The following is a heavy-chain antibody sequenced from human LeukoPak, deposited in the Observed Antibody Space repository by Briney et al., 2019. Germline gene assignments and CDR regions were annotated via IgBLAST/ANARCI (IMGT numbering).Heavy chain of an antibody. D-gene: IGHD4-17*01. CDR1: GFTFSDYS. CDR3: AKDPRIFPVRWFDP. Sequence: GGSLRLSCAASGFTFSDYSMSWIRQAPGKGLEWVSYISARSTTIYYADSVKGRFTISRDNAKNSLYLQMNSLRAEDTAVYYCAKDPRIFPVRWFDPWGQGALVTVSS. V-gene: IGHV3-11*01. J-gene: IGHJ5*02. CDR2: ISARSTTI.